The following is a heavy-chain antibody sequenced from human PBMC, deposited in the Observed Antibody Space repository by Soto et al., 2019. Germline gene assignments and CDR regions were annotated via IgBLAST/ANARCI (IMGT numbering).Heavy chain of an antibody. J-gene: IGHJ4*02. CDR1: GGSFSGYY. CDR2: INHSGST. D-gene: IGHD3-9*01. CDR3: ARATSSPSLRYFDWSTPHYFDY. Sequence: GPGPRFTSETLSLTCAVYGGSFSGYYWSWIRQPPGKGLEWIGEINHSGSTNYNPSLKSRVTISVDTSKNQFSLKLSSVTAADTAVYYCARATSSPSLRYFDWSTPHYFDYWGQGTLVTVSS. V-gene: IGHV4-34*01.